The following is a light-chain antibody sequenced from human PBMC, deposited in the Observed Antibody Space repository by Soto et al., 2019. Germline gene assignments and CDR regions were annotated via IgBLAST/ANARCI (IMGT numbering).Light chain of an antibody. V-gene: IGKV3-20*01. CDR3: QHYNSYSEA. Sequence: EIVLTQSPGTLSLSPGERATLSCRASQSISSTYLAWYQQKPGQAPRLLIYDASSRATGIPDRFSGSGSGTDFTLTISSLQPDDFATYYCQHYNSYSEAFGQGTKVELK. J-gene: IGKJ1*01. CDR1: QSISSTY. CDR2: DAS.